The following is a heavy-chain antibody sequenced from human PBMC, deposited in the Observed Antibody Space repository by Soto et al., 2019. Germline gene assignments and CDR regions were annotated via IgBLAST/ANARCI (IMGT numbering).Heavy chain of an antibody. J-gene: IGHJ3*02. CDR1: GYPVTAYY. Sequence: QLHLVQSGAVVKKPGASVTVSCSASGYPVTAYYMHWVRQAPGRGLEWMGGINPATGAAKYTQTFQGRVTMTRDTSTGTVFMELSGLTSGDTAAFYCARGGGVGVAGSAAFDIWGQGTLVTVSS. V-gene: IGHV1-2*02. D-gene: IGHD3-3*01. CDR2: INPATGAA. CDR3: ARGGGVGVAGSAAFDI.